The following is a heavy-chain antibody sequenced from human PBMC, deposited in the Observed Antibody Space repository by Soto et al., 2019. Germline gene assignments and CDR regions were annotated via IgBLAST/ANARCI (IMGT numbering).Heavy chain of an antibody. D-gene: IGHD6-19*01. CDR3: ARDGGYSSGWYPYYYGMDV. Sequence: QVQLVESGGGVVQPGRSLRLSCAASGFTFSSYGMHWVRQAPGKGLEWVAVIWYDGSNKYYADSVKGRFIISRDNSKNTLYLQMNSLRAEDTAVYYCARDGGYSSGWYPYYYGMDVWGQGTTVTVSS. J-gene: IGHJ6*02. CDR1: GFTFSSYG. CDR2: IWYDGSNK. V-gene: IGHV3-33*01.